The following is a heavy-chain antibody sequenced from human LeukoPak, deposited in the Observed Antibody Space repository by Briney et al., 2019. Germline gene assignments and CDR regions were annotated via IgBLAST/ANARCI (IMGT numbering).Heavy chain of an antibody. CDR3: AKDRRGYSSSWYGYFDY. V-gene: IGHV3-23*01. J-gene: IGHJ4*02. CDR2: ISGSGGST. D-gene: IGHD6-13*01. CDR1: GFTFSSYA. Sequence: GGSLRLSCAASGFTFSSYAMSWVRQAPGKGLEWVSAISGSGGSTYYADSVKGRFTISRDNSKNTLYLAMHRLSAEDTAVYYCAKDRRGYSSSWYGYFDYWGRGTLVTVSS.